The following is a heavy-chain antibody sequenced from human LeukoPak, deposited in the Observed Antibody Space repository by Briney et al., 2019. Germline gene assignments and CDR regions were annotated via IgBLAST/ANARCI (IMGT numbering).Heavy chain of an antibody. J-gene: IGHJ4*02. CDR2: INPNSGGT. D-gene: IGHD3-22*01. V-gene: IGHV1-2*06. CDR1: GYTFTGYY. Sequence: GASVKVSCKASGYTFTGYYMHWVRQAPGQGLEWMGRINPNSGGTNYAQKFQGRVTMTRDTSISTAYMELSRLRSDDTAVYYCARDPLYYYDSSGYPLFDYWGQGTLVTVSS. CDR3: ARDPLYYYDSSGYPLFDY.